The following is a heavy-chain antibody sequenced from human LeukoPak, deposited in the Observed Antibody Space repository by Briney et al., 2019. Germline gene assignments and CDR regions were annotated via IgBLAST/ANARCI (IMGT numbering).Heavy chain of an antibody. J-gene: IGHJ6*03. D-gene: IGHD1-14*01. CDR3: ARDQAARSLTHYYYYMDV. V-gene: IGHV7-4-1*02. CDR2: INTNTGNP. Sequence: GASVKVSCKASGYTFTSYAMNWVRQAPGQGLEWMGWINTNTGNPTDAQGFTGRFVFSLDTSVSTAYLQISSLKAEDTAVYYCARDQAARSLTHYYYYMDVWGKGTTVTVSS. CDR1: GYTFTSYA.